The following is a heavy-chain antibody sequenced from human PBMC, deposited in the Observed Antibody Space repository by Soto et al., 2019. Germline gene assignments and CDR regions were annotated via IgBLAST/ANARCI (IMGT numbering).Heavy chain of an antibody. CDR1: GGSISSSGGY. V-gene: IGHV3-48*02. Sequence: PSETLCLTCTVSGGSISSSGGYWGWVRQAPGKGLEWVSYISSSSSTIYYADSVKGRFTISRDNAKNSLYLQMNSLRDEDTAVYYCARLTLTGTVPWFDPWGRGTLVTVSS. J-gene: IGHJ5*02. CDR2: ISSSSSTI. D-gene: IGHD1-20*01. CDR3: ARLTLTGTVPWFDP.